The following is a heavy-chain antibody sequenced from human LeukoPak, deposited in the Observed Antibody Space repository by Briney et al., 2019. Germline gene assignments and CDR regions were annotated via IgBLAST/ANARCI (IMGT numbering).Heavy chain of an antibody. D-gene: IGHD3-22*01. CDR1: GGTFSSYA. CDR3: ARGMYDNSGQHYYFYYALEV. V-gene: IGHV1-69*04. CDR2: IIPILGIA. Sequence: SVKVSCKASGGTFSSYAISWVRQAPGQGLEWMGRIIPILGIANYAQKFQGRVTITADKSTSTAYMELNSLRSDDTAVYYCARGMYDNSGQHYYFYYALEVWGQGTTVIVSS. J-gene: IGHJ6*02.